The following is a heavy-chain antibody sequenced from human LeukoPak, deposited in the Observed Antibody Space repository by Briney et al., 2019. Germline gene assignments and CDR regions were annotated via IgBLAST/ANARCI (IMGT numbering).Heavy chain of an antibody. CDR2: ISSSSSYT. Sequence: GGSLRLSYAASGFTFSDYYMSWIRQAPGEGLEWVSYISSSSSYTNYADSVKGRFTISRDNAKNSLYLQMNSLRAEDTAVYYCARARIPGLPGYWGQGTLVTVSS. V-gene: IGHV3-11*06. CDR3: ARARIPGLPGY. D-gene: IGHD2-2*02. J-gene: IGHJ4*02. CDR1: GFTFSDYY.